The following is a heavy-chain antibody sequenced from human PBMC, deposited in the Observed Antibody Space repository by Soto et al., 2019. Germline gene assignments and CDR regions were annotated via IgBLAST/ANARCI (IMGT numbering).Heavy chain of an antibody. D-gene: IGHD2-8*02. V-gene: IGHV4-34*01. Sequence: QVQLQQWGAGLLKPSETLSLTCAVYGGSFSGYYWTWIRQPPGTGLEWIGEINHSGSTNYNPSRKSRDTISVDTSKNQFSLKLTSVTAADTAVYYCARDKITGLFDYWGQGTLVTVSS. CDR2: INHSGST. CDR1: GGSFSGYY. CDR3: ARDKITGLFDY. J-gene: IGHJ4*02.